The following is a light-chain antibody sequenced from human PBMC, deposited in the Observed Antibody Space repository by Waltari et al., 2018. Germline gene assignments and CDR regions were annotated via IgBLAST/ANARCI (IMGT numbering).Light chain of an antibody. J-gene: IGLJ2*01. CDR3: SSYTSSAVL. CDR2: FVT. Sequence: QSALTQPASVSGSPGQSITISCTGTSSDVGGYNSVPWYQQHPGKAPKVMIYFVTYRPSGVSNRFSGSKSGSTASLTISGLQAEDEGDYYCSSYTSSAVLFGGGTKVTVL. CDR1: SSDVGGYNS. V-gene: IGLV2-14*01.